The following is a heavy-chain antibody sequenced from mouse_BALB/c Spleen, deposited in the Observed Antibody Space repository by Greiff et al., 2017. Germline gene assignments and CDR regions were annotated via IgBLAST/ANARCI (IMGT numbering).Heavy chain of an antibody. V-gene: IGHV2-6-7*01. Sequence: VQLQQSGPGLVAPSQSLSITCTVSGFSLTGYGVNWVRQPPGKGLEWLGMIWGDGSTDYNSALKSRLSISKDNSKSQVFLKMNSLQTDDTARYYWARDKGEYYGSSYWDFDVWGAGTTVTVSS. CDR2: IWGDGST. CDR3: ARDKGEYYGSSYWDFDV. CDR1: GFSLTGYG. D-gene: IGHD1-1*01. J-gene: IGHJ1*01.